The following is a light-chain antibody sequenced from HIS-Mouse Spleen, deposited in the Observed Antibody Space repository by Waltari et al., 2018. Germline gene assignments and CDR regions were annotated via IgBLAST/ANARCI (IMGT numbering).Light chain of an antibody. CDR2: EDS. Sequence: SYELTQPPSVSVSPGQTARITCSGDALPNKYAYWYQQKSGQAPVLVIYEDSKRPSGIPDRLSGSSSGTMATLTISGAQVEDEADYYCYSTDSSGNHRVFGGGTKLTVL. CDR3: YSTDSSGNHRV. J-gene: IGLJ2*01. V-gene: IGLV3-10*01. CDR1: ALPNKY.